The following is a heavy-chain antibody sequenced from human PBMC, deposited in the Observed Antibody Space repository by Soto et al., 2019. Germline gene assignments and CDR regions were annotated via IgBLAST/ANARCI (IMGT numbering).Heavy chain of an antibody. Sequence: SVKGSCPASGGTFSSYAISWVRQAPGQGLEWMGGIIPIFGTANYAQKFQGRVTITADKSTSTAYMELSSLRSEDTAVYYCARGDDYDSSGYYGMEGWGQGTTVTV. CDR3: ARGDDYDSSGYYGMEG. CDR1: GGTFSSYA. J-gene: IGHJ6*02. V-gene: IGHV1-69*06. D-gene: IGHD3-22*01. CDR2: IIPIFGTA.